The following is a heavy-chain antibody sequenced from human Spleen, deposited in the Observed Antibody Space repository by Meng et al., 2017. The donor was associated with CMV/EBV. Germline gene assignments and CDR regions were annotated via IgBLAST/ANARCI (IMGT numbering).Heavy chain of an antibody. J-gene: IGHJ4*02. Sequence: GSISSYYWRGSRQPPGKGLEWIGYIYYSGSTYYNPSLKSRVAISVDTSKNQFSLRLSSVTAADTAVYYCARAPSYYDTSAYFNLFDYWGQGTLVTVSS. V-gene: IGHV4-59*12. CDR2: IYYSGST. CDR1: GSISSYY. CDR3: ARAPSYYDTSAYFNLFDY. D-gene: IGHD3-22*01.